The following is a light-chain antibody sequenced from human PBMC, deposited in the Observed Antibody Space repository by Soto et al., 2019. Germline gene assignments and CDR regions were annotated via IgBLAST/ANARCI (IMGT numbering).Light chain of an antibody. Sequence: EIVMTQSPATLSVSPGERATLSCRASQSVSSTLAWYQQKPGQAPRLLIYGASTRATGIPARFSGGGSGTEFTLTISSLQSEDFAVYYCQQYNNWPLYTFGQGTKLEIK. CDR1: QSVSST. CDR3: QQYNNWPLYT. V-gene: IGKV3-15*01. CDR2: GAS. J-gene: IGKJ2*01.